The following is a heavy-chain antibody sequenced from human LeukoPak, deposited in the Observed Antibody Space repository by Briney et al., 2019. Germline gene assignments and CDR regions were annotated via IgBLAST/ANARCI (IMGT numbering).Heavy chain of an antibody. D-gene: IGHD6-25*01. Sequence: GESLKISCKGSGYTFSNYWIGWVRQMPGKGLEWMGIIWPSDSDTRYSPSFQGQVTISADKSINTAYLQWSSLKASDTAMYYCARRGFGSENWFDRWGQGTLVTVSS. V-gene: IGHV5-51*01. CDR1: GYTFSNYW. CDR3: ARRGFGSENWFDR. J-gene: IGHJ5*02. CDR2: IWPSDSDT.